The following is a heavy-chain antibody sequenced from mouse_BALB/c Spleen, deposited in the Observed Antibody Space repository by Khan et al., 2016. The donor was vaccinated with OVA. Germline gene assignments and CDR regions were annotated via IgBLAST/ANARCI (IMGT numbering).Heavy chain of an antibody. CDR1: GYTFNSYY. V-gene: IGHV1S81*02. CDR2: INPSNGGS. Sequence: QVQLQQSGAELVKPGASVKLSCKASGYTFNSYYMYWVKERPGQGLEWIGEINPSNGGSNFNEKFKSKATLTVDKSSSTAYMQLSSLTSEDSAVYYCIRSGYGSFAYWGQGTLVTVSA. D-gene: IGHD2-2*01. CDR3: IRSGYGSFAY. J-gene: IGHJ3*01.